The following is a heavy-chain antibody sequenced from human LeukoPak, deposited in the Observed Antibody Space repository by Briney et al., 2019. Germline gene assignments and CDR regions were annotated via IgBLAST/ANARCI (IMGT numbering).Heavy chain of an antibody. J-gene: IGHJ4*02. CDR3: AKRPSDYGDYVTYFDY. V-gene: IGHV3-30*18. CDR1: GFSFISYG. CDR2: ISDDGKSK. Sequence: GGSLRLSCAAAGFSFISYGMHWVHQAPGKGLEWVEVISDDGKSKDYADSVKGRFTVSRDNSKDTLYLQMNSLRAEDTAVYYCAKRPSDYGDYVTYFDYWGQGTLVTVSS. D-gene: IGHD4-17*01.